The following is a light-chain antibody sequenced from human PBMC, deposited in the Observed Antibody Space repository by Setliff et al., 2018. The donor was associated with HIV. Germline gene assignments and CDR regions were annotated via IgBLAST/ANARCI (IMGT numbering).Light chain of an antibody. CDR3: CSYAGSAYVI. CDR1: SSDVGSYNL. V-gene: IGLV2-23*02. J-gene: IGLJ2*01. Sequence: QSALTQPASVSGSPGQSTTISCTGTSSDVGSYNLVSWYQQHPGRAPKLMIYEVSKRPSGVSNRFSGSKSGNTASLTISGLQADDETDYYCCSYAGSAYVIFGGGTKVTVL. CDR2: EVS.